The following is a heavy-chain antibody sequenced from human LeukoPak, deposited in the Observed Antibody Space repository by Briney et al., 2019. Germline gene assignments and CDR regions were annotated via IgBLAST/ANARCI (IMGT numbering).Heavy chain of an antibody. CDR1: GASISSHY. D-gene: IGHD3-22*01. CDR3: ARGGRGYYDSSGYPRGYYFDY. V-gene: IGHV4-4*07. CDR2: IYTSGST. J-gene: IGHJ4*02. Sequence: SETLSLTCSVSGASISSHYWSWIRQPAGKGLEWIGRIYTSGSTNYNPSLKSRVTISVDTSKNQFSLKLSSVTAADTAVYYCARGGRGYYDSSGYPRGYYFDYWGQGTLVTVSS.